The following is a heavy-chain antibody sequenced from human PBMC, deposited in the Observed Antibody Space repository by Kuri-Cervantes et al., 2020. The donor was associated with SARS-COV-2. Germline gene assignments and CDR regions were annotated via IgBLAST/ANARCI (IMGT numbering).Heavy chain of an antibody. CDR1: ETTFPNYD. V-gene: IGHV1-8*01. D-gene: IGHD3-3*01. J-gene: IGHJ6*03. CDR2: VKTNSGNT. Sequence: ASVKVSCKAPETTFPNYDINWVRQATGQGLEWMGMVKTNSGNTLYAQIFQGRVTMTRDTSISTAYMELSRLRSDDTAVYYCARGVFITNPPSYYYYMDVWGKGTTVTVSS. CDR3: ARGVFITNPPSYYYYMDV.